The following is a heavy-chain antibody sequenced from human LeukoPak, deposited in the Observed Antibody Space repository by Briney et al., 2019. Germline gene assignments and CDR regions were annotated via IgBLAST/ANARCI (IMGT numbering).Heavy chain of an antibody. CDR3: ARVTPKPLGHDHNDAFDI. CDR2: INPNSGGT. V-gene: IGHV1-2*02. J-gene: IGHJ3*02. CDR1: GYTFTGYY. Sequence: ASVKVSCKASGYTFTGYYLHWVRQAPGQGLDWMGWINPNSGGTNYAQNFQGRVTMTRDTSISTAYMELSRLRSDDTAVYYCARVTPKPLGHDHNDAFDIWGQGTMVTVSS. D-gene: IGHD6-13*01.